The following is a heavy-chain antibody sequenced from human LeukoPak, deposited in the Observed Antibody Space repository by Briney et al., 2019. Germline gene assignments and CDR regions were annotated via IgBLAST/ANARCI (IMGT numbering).Heavy chain of an antibody. CDR2: IYTSGST. J-gene: IGHJ4*02. CDR1: GGSISNYY. D-gene: IGHD4-17*01. CDR3: ARESYGTAAY. V-gene: IGHV4-4*07. Sequence: NSSETLSLTCSVSGGSISNYYWSWIRQPAGKGLEWVGRIYTSGSTNYNPSLKSRVTMSVDTSTNQFSLKLSSVPAADTAVYYSARESYGTAAYSGQGTLVTVSS.